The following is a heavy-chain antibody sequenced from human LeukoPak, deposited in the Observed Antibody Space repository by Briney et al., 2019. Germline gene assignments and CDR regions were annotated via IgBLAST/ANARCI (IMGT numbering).Heavy chain of an antibody. D-gene: IGHD1-1*01. J-gene: IGHJ5*02. CDR2: IRSDGSDK. CDR1: GFTFSSYW. Sequence: GGSLRLSCAASGFTFSSYWMHWVRRTPGKGLEWVAFIRSDGSDKYYADSVKGRFTISRDTSRNTLYLQMDSLRSDDTAVYYCAKSSAGITWFDPWGQGTLVTVSS. V-gene: IGHV3-30*02. CDR3: AKSSAGITWFDP.